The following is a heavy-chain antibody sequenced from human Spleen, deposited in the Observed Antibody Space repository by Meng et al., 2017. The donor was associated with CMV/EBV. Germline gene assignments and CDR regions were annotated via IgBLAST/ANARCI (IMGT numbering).Heavy chain of an antibody. Sequence: GESLKISCAASGFTLTEYTMNWVCQAPGKGLECVSHISSSGTNIYYADSVKGRFTISRDNAKNSLFLQMNSLRTEDTAVYFCARSRDQSTDSKYGLDVWGQGTTVTVSS. V-gene: IGHV3-48*04. CDR3: ARSRDQSTDSKYGLDV. D-gene: IGHD2-2*01. CDR2: ISSSGTNI. J-gene: IGHJ6*02. CDR1: GFTLTEYT.